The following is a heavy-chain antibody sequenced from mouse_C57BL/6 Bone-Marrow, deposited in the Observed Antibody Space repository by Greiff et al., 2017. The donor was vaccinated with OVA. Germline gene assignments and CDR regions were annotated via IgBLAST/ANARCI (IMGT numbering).Heavy chain of an antibody. J-gene: IGHJ2*01. CDR2: INPSNGGT. V-gene: IGHV1-53*01. CDR1: GYTFTSYW. CDR3: ARLGVVAPYYFDY. Sequence: VQLQQPGTELVKPGASVKLSCKASGYTFTSYWMHWVKQRPGQGLEWIGNINPSNGGTNYNEKFKSKATLTVDKSSSTAYMQLSSLTSEDSAVYYCARLGVVAPYYFDYWGQGTTLTVSS. D-gene: IGHD1-1*01.